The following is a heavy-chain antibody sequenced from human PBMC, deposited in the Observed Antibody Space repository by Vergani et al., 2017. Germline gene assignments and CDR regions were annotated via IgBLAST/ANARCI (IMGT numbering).Heavy chain of an antibody. CDR2: ISGSGGST. Sequence: EVQLVESGGGLVQPGGSLRLSCAASGFTVSSNYMSWVRQAPGKGLEWVSVISGSGGSTYYADSVKGRFTISRDNSKNTLYLQMNSLRAEDTAVYYCAVVTRDYWGQGTLVTVSS. CDR3: AVVTRDY. J-gene: IGHJ4*02. V-gene: IGHV3-23*04. D-gene: IGHD4-23*01. CDR1: GFTVSSNY.